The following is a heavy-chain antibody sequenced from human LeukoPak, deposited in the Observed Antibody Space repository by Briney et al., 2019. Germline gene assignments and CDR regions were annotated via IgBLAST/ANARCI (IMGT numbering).Heavy chain of an antibody. V-gene: IGHV3-21*01. J-gene: IGHJ5*02. Sequence: PGGSLRLSCAASGFTFSTYSMNWVRQAPGKGLEWVSSISSSSSYKYYVDSVKGRFTISRDNSKNMVYLQMNSLRVEDTAVYYCAKEGQWGSYGVYDDYHWGQGTLVTVSS. D-gene: IGHD5/OR15-5a*01. CDR1: GFTFSTYS. CDR3: AKEGQWGSYGVYDDYH. CDR2: ISSSSSYK.